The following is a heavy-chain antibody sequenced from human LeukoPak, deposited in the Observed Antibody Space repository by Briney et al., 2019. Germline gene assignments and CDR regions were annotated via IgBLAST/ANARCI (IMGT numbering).Heavy chain of an antibody. CDR2: IYYSGST. CDR1: GRSISSYY. CDR3: ARETGYSSSLWIRSPRFDP. V-gene: IGHV4-59*01. Sequence: SETLSLTCSVSGRSISSYYWRWIRQPPGKGLEWIGYIYYSGSTNNNPSLKSRVAISVDTSKNLFSLKLSSVTAADTAVYYCARETGYSSSLWIRSPRFDPWGQGTLVTVSS. J-gene: IGHJ5*02. D-gene: IGHD6-13*01.